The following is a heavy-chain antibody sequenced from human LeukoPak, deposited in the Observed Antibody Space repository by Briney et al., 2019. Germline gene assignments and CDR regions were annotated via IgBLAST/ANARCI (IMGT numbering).Heavy chain of an antibody. Sequence: PGGSLRLSCAASGFTFSSYAMSWVRQAPGKGLEWVSAISGSGGSTYYADSVKGRFTISRDNSKNTLYLQMNSLRAEDTAVYYCAKDSTMTTVVIYFDYWGQGTLVTVSS. CDR1: GFTFSSYA. D-gene: IGHD4-23*01. J-gene: IGHJ4*02. CDR3: AKDSTMTTVVIYFDY. CDR2: ISGSGGST. V-gene: IGHV3-23*01.